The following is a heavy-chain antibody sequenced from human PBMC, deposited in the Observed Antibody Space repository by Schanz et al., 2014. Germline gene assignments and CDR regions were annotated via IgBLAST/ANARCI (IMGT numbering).Heavy chain of an antibody. CDR2: FDVEDGET. J-gene: IGHJ3*01. D-gene: IGHD3-10*01. Sequence: QVQLLQSGSEVKKPGASVKVSCEISGYTVSALAMHWVRQAPGKGLEWLGGFDVEDGETIYAQKFQGRVTMTEDTSTETANMELSGLRSGDTAVYYCATNSPFRMVRGSNAFDAWGQGTMVTVSS. V-gene: IGHV1-24*01. CDR3: ATNSPFRMVRGSNAFDA. CDR1: GYTVSALA.